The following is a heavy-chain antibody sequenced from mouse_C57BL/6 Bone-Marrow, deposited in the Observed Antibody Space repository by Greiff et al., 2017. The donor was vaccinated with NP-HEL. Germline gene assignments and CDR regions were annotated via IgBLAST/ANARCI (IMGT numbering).Heavy chain of an antibody. CDR3: ARIRWLLPDY. V-gene: IGHV8-11*01. J-gene: IGHJ2*01. CDR1: GFSLRTSGMG. D-gene: IGHD2-3*01. Sequence: QVTLKESGPGILQPSQTLSLTCSFSGFSLRTSGMGVGWIHQPSGNGLEWLAHIWWNDNKSYNTALKSRLTISKDTSNNQVFLKIARVDTADTATYYCARIRWLLPDYWGQGTTLTVSS. CDR2: IWWNDNK.